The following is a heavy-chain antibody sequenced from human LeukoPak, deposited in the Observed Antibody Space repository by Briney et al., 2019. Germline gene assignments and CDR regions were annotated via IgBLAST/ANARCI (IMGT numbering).Heavy chain of an antibody. Sequence: SETLSLTCTVSGGSISSGDYYWSWVRQPPGKGLEWIGYIYYSGSTYYNPSLKSRVTISVDTSKNQFSLKLSSVTAADTAVYYCARWDNPYFDYWGQGTLVTVSS. CDR2: IYYSGST. CDR1: GGSISSGDYY. D-gene: IGHD1-14*01. J-gene: IGHJ4*02. CDR3: ARWDNPYFDY. V-gene: IGHV4-30-4*01.